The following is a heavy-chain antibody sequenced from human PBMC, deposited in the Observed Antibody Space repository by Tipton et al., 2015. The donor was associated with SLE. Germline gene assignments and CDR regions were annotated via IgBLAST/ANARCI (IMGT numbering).Heavy chain of an antibody. Sequence: TLSLTCTVSGGSISSSSYYWGWIRQPPGKGLEWIGSIYYSGSTYYTPSLKSRVSISVDTSKNQFSLRPNSGTAADTAVFYCARHGWQQLDRDGFDFWGQGTLVTVSS. V-gene: IGHV4-39*01. CDR1: GGSISSSSYY. D-gene: IGHD6-13*01. CDR2: IYYSGST. J-gene: IGHJ4*02. CDR3: ARHGWQQLDRDGFDF.